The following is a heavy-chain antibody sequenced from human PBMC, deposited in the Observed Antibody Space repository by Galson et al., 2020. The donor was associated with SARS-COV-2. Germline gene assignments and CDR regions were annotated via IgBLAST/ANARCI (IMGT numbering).Heavy chain of an antibody. V-gene: IGHV3-30*04. CDR1: GFTFSSYA. D-gene: IGHD5-18*01. J-gene: IGHJ4*02. Sequence: GESLKISCAASGFTFSSYAMHWVRQAPGKGLEWVAVISYDETNKYYADSVKGRFTISRDNSKNTLYLQMNSLRAEDTAVYYCARGRDGYNYHDYWGQGTLVTVSS. CDR2: ISYDETNK. CDR3: ARGRDGYNYHDY.